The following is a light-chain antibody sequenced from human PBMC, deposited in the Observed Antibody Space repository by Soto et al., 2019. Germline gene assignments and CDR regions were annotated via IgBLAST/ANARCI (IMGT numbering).Light chain of an antibody. Sequence: DIQMTQSPSSLSASVGDRVTITFRASQTINSYLNWYQQKPGKAPKLLIYAASSLQSGVPSRFSGRGSGTDFTFTISSLQPEDIATYYCQQYDNLPLTFGGGTKVDIK. CDR1: QTINSY. V-gene: IGKV1-33*01. J-gene: IGKJ4*01. CDR3: QQYDNLPLT. CDR2: AAS.